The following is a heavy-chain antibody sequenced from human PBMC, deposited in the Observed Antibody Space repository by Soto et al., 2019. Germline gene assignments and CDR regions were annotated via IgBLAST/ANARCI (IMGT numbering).Heavy chain of an antibody. V-gene: IGHV3-33*01. CDR1: GFTFSSYG. Sequence: QVQLVESGGGVVQPGRSLSLSCAASGFTFSSYGIHWVRQAPGKGLEWVAVIWSDGSNKYYADSVKGRFTISRDNTKKPLYLQMNSLRAEDTAVYYCAREVLVRGIKYHAMDVWGQGTTVTVSS. CDR3: AREVLVRGIKYHAMDV. D-gene: IGHD3-10*01. J-gene: IGHJ6*02. CDR2: IWSDGSNK.